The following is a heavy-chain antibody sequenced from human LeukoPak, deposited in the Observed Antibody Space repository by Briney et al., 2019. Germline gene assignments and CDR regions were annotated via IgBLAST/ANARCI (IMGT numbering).Heavy chain of an antibody. J-gene: IGHJ4*02. CDR1: GYSFTSYW. CDR3: ARHAYCSSTSCYPYY. Sequence: GESLKISCKGSGYSFTSYWIGWVRQMPGKGLEWMGIIYPSDSDTRYSPSFQGQVTISADKSISTAYLQWSSLKASDTAMYYCARHAYCSSTSCYPYYWGQGTLVTVSS. D-gene: IGHD2-2*01. V-gene: IGHV5-51*01. CDR2: IYPSDSDT.